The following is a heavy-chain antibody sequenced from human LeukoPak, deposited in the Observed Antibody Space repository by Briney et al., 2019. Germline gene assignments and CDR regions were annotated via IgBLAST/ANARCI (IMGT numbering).Heavy chain of an antibody. Sequence: ASVKVSCKASGDTFSRYALSWVRQVPGQGLEWMGGIFTVFGTTHYAKDLQGRVTITADKSTNTVYMELTSLRSEDTAIYYCARAKVSGYPTYWYFDLWGRGTLVTVSS. D-gene: IGHD3-9*01. J-gene: IGHJ2*01. V-gene: IGHV1-69*06. CDR1: GDTFSRYA. CDR3: ARAKVSGYPTYWYFDL. CDR2: IFTVFGTT.